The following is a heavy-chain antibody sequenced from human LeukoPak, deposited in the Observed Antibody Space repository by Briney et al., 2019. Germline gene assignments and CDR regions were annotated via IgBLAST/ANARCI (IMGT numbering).Heavy chain of an antibody. CDR3: ASSVSGSSEPYFDD. V-gene: IGHV4-39*01. D-gene: IGHD3-10*01. J-gene: IGHJ4*02. CDR2: IYYSGET. Sequence: PSETLSLTCTVSRGSIRSRSFYWGWVRQPPGKGLEWIGSIYYSGETYFNPSLRSRVTISVDTSKTQFSLHLSTVTAADTAVYYCASSVSGSSEPYFDDWGQGSLVTVSS. CDR1: RGSIRSRSFY.